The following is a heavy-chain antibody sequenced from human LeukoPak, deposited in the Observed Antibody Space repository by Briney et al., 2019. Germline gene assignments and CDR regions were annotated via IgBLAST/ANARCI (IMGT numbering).Heavy chain of an antibody. J-gene: IGHJ4*02. CDR1: GYSISSGYY. CDR2: IYHSGNT. V-gene: IGHV4-38-2*02. D-gene: IGHD4-17*01. CDR3: ARGATVTLFDY. Sequence: SETLSLTCTVSGYSISSGYYWGWIRQPPGKGLEWIGSIYHSGNTYYNPSLKSRVTISVDTSKNQFSLRLSSVTAADTAVYYCARGATVTLFDYWGQGTLVTVSS.